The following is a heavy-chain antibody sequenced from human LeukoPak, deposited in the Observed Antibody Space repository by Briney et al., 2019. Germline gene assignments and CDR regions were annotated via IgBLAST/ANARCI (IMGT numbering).Heavy chain of an antibody. J-gene: IGHJ4*02. CDR2: IYYSGST. V-gene: IGHV4-59*01. Sequence: SETLSLTCTVSGGSISSYYWSWIRQPPGKGLEWIGYIYYSGSTNYNPSLKSRVTISVDTSKNQFSLKLSSVTAADTAVYYCAMGITMSYWGQGTLVTVSS. D-gene: IGHD3-22*01. CDR1: GGSISSYY. CDR3: AMGITMSY.